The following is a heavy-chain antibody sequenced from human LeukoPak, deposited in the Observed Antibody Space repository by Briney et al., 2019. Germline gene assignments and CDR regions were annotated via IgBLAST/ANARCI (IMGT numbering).Heavy chain of an antibody. D-gene: IGHD3-3*01. Sequence: WIRQPPGKGLEWIGSIYYSGSTYYNPSLKSRVTISVDTSKNQFSLKLSSVTAADTAVYYCARRDLSPMFDPWGQGTLVTVSS. V-gene: IGHV4-39*01. CDR3: ARRDLSPMFDP. J-gene: IGHJ5*02. CDR2: IYYSGST.